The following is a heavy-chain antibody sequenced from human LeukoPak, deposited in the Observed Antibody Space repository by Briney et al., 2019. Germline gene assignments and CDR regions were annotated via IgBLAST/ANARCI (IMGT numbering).Heavy chain of an antibody. CDR3: ARGSPDGYSSGWYVYYYYYMDV. D-gene: IGHD6-19*01. V-gene: IGHV1-8*03. J-gene: IGHJ6*03. CDR2: MNPNSGNT. Sequence: ASVKVSCKASGGTFGSYAISWVRQATGQGLEWMGWMNPNSGNTGYAQKFQGRVTITRNTSISTAYMELSSLRSEDTAVYYCARGSPDGYSSGWYVYYYYYMDVWGKGTTVTVSS. CDR1: GGTFGSYA.